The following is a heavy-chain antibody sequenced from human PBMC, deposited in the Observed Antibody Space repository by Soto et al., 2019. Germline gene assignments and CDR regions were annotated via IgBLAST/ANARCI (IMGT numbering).Heavy chain of an antibody. J-gene: IGHJ6*02. V-gene: IGHV3-48*01. CDR2: ISSSSSTI. CDR1: GFTFSSYS. D-gene: IGHD3-22*01. Sequence: EVQLVESGGGLVQPGGSLRLSCAASGFTFSSYSMNWLRQAPGKGLEWVSYISSSSSTIYYADSVKGRFTISRDNAKNSLYLQMNSLRAEDTAVYYCARDDSSGFPLYGMDVWGQGTTVTVSS. CDR3: ARDDSSGFPLYGMDV.